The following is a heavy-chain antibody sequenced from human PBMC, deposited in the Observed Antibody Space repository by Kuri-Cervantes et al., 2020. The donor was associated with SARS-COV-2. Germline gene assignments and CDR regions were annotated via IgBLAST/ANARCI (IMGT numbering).Heavy chain of an antibody. CDR1: GFRFSDHY. CDR2: ISGSGGST. J-gene: IGHJ4*02. CDR3: NFDY. Sequence: GESLKISCGASGFRFSDHYMDWVRQAPGKGLEWVSTISGSGGSTYYADSVKGRFTISRDNSKNTLYLLMNSLRAEDTAVYYCNFDYWGQGTLVTVSS. V-gene: IGHV3-23*01.